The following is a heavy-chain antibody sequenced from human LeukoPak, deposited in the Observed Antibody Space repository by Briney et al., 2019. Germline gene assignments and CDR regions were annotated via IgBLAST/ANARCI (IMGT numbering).Heavy chain of an antibody. J-gene: IGHJ4*02. CDR2: IYYSGTT. Sequence: SETLSLTCTVSGGSISGSSYYWGWIRQPPGKGLEWIGSIYYSGTTYYNPSLKSRITISVDTSKNQFSLYLSSATAADTAVYYCARHRYYYDSSGYYCVYYFDYWGQGTLVTVSS. V-gene: IGHV4-39*01. CDR1: GGSISGSSYY. D-gene: IGHD3-22*01. CDR3: ARHRYYYDSSGYYCVYYFDY.